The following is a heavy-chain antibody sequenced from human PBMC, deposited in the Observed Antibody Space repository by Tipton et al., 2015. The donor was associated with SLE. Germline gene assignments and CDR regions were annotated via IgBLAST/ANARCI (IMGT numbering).Heavy chain of an antibody. J-gene: IGHJ3*02. D-gene: IGHD1-1*01. CDR2: INPNSGVT. CDR1: GYIFTDYY. V-gene: IGHV1-2*06. CDR3: ARGWVERPGSNWYGHDAFDI. Sequence: QSGAEVKKPGASVKVSCKTSGYIFTDYYLHWVRQAPGQGLEWMGRINPNSGVTNHAQKFQGRVAMTRDTSLSTAYMDLSRLTSDDTAMYYCARGWVERPGSNWYGHDAFDIWRRGTLVSVSS.